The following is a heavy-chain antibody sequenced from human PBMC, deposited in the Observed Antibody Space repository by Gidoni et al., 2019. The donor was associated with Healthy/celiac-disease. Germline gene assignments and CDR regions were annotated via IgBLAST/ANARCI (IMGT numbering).Heavy chain of an antibody. J-gene: IGHJ3*02. CDR1: GFTFSSNG. Sequence: QVQLGESGGGVVKPGRSLKPAGAAAGFTFSSNGRPWVRQAPGKGLGWVAVIWYDGSNKSYAYSVKGRFTISRDNSKITLYLQMNSLRAEDTAVYYCARYTAQWIQLWRRGDAFDIWGQGTMVTVSS. CDR2: IWYDGSNK. D-gene: IGHD5-18*01. V-gene: IGHV3-33*01. CDR3: ARYTAQWIQLWRRGDAFDI.